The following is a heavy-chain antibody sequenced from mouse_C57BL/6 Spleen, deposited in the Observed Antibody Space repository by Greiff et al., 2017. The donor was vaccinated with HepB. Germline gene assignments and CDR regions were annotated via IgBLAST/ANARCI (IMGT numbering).Heavy chain of an antibody. CDR2: INPNNGGT. D-gene: IGHD2-4*01. V-gene: IGHV1-22*01. Sequence: EVQLQQSGPELVKPGASVKMSCKASGYTFTDYNMHWVKQSHGKSLEWIGYINPNNGGTSYNQKFKGKATLTVNKSSSTAYMELRSLTSEDSAVYYCASVAYDYPPWFAYWGQGTLVTVSA. J-gene: IGHJ3*01. CDR3: ASVAYDYPPWFAY. CDR1: GYTFTDYN.